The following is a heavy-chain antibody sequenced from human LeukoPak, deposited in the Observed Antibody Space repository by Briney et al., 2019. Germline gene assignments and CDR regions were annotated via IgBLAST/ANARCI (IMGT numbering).Heavy chain of an antibody. CDR3: ARDCSGGSCYGAFDI. CDR1: GASIRSGDYY. V-gene: IGHV4-30-4*01. D-gene: IGHD2-15*01. J-gene: IGHJ3*02. Sequence: SQTLSLTRTVSGASIRSGDYYWSWIRQPPGKGLEWIGYIYDSGSTYYNPSLKSRITISVDTSENRFSLKLSSVTATDTAVYYCARDCSGGSCYGAFDIWGQGTMVTVSS. CDR2: IYDSGST.